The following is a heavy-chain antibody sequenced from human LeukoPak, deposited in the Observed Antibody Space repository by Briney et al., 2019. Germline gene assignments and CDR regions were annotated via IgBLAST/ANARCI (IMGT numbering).Heavy chain of an antibody. CDR3: ARYSSRDGYNEGYYYYMDV. Sequence: GGSLRLSCAASGFTFSSYSMNWVRQAPGKGLEWVSYISSSSSTIYYADSVKGRFTISRDNAKNSLYLQMNSLRAEDTAVYYCARYSSRDGYNEGYYYYMDVWGKGTTVTVSS. V-gene: IGHV3-48*01. D-gene: IGHD5-24*01. CDR1: GFTFSSYS. CDR2: ISSSSSTI. J-gene: IGHJ6*03.